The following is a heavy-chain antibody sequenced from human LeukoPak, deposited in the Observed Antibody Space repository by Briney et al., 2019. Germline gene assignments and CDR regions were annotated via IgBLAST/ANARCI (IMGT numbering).Heavy chain of an antibody. CDR3: ARDSGSGSPTGENLDY. CDR2: ISYDGSNK. CDR1: GFTFSSYA. J-gene: IGHJ4*02. V-gene: IGHV3-30-3*01. Sequence: GGSVRLSCAASGFTFSSYAMHWVRQAPGKGLEWVAVISYDGSNKYYADSVKGRFTISRDNSKNTLYLQMNSLRAEDMAVYYCARDSGSGSPTGENLDYWGQGTLVSVSS. D-gene: IGHD3-10*01.